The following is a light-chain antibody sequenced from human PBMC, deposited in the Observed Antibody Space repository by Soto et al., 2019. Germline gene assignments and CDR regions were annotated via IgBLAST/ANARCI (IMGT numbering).Light chain of an antibody. J-gene: IGLJ3*02. CDR3: SSYAGSYNRV. CDR1: SSDVGGYKY. V-gene: IGLV2-8*01. Sequence: QSVLTQPPSASGSPGQSVTISCTGTSSDVGGYKYVSWYQQHPGKAPKLLIYEVSKRPSGVPDRFSASKSGNTASLTVSGLQSADEAHYYCSSYAGSYNRVFGGGTKLTVL. CDR2: EVS.